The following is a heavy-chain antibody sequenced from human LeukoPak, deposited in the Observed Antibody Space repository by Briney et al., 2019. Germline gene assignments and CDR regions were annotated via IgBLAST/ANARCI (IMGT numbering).Heavy chain of an antibody. CDR2: INHSGST. D-gene: IGHD6-13*01. V-gene: IGHV4-34*01. Sequence: PSETLSLTCAVYGXSFSGYYGSWIRQPPGKGLEWIGEINHSGSTNYNPSLKSRVTISVDTSRNQFSLKLSSVTAADTAVYYCARIIAAAESSDYYYGMDVWGQGTTVTVSS. CDR1: GXSFSGYY. CDR3: ARIIAAAESSDYYYGMDV. J-gene: IGHJ6*02.